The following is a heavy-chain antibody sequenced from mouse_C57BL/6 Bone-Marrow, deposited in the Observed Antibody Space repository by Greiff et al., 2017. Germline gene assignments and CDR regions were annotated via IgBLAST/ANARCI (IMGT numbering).Heavy chain of an antibody. V-gene: IGHV5-4*03. CDR1: GFTFSSYA. J-gene: IGHJ4*01. D-gene: IGHD1-1*01. CDR3: ARGPTVVAEAMDY. Sequence: EVKLEESGGGLVKPGGSLKLSCAASGFTFSSYAMHWVRQTPVKRLEWVATISDGGSYTYSPDNVKGRFTLSRDNAKNTLDLQMSHLKSEDTSKYYCARGPTVVAEAMDYWGQGTSVTVSS. CDR2: ISDGGSYT.